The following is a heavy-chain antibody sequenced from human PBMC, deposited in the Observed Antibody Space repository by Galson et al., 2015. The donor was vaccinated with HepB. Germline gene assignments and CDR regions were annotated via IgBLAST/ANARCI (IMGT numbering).Heavy chain of an antibody. D-gene: IGHD3-9*01. Sequence: SVKVSCKASGYTFTSYAMHWVRQAPGQRLEWMGWINAGNGNTKYSQKFQGRVTITGDTSASTAYMELSSLRSEDTAVYYCARVGSYDILTGYSFGFDPWGQGTLVTVSS. J-gene: IGHJ5*02. CDR1: GYTFTSYA. CDR3: ARVGSYDILTGYSFGFDP. V-gene: IGHV1-3*01. CDR2: INAGNGNT.